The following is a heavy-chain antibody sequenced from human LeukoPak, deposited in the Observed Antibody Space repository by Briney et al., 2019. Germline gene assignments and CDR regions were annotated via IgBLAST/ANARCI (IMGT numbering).Heavy chain of an antibody. CDR1: SLTLSSNS. Sequence: GVTLRLSCAASSLTLSSNSMNWVRQAPGKGLKWLLYISSSGNIYYADSVKGRFTISRDNAKNSLYMQMNSLRSEGTAVYYCARDRRSYGSGWYYFDYWGQGTLVTVS. CDR2: ISSSGNI. D-gene: IGHD6-19*01. V-gene: IGHV3-48*01. CDR3: ARDRRSYGSGWYYFDY. J-gene: IGHJ4*02.